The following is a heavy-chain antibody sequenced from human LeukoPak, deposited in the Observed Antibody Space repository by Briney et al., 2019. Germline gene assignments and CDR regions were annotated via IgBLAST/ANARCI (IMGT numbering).Heavy chain of an antibody. V-gene: IGHV4-34*01. CDR2: ISHSGST. CDR3: ARRGLRYSGSYGDY. Sequence: SETLSLTCAVYGGSFSGYYWSWIRPPPGKGLEWIGEISHSGSTNYNPSLKSRVTISVDTSKNQFSLKLSSVTAADTAVYYCARRGLRYSGSYGDYWGQGTLVTVSS. CDR1: GGSFSGYY. J-gene: IGHJ4*02. D-gene: IGHD1-26*01.